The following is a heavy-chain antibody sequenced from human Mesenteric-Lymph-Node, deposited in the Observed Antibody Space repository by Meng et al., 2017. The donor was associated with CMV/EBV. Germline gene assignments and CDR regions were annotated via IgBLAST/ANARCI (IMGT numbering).Heavy chain of an antibody. V-gene: IGHV1-69*04. CDR2: IIPILGIA. Sequence: SVKVSCKASGGTFSSYTISWVRQAPGQGLEWMGRIIPILGIANYAQKFQGRVTITADKSTSTAYMELSSLRSEDTAVYYCAGDRCSSTSRYEYYFDYWGQGTLVTVSS. CDR1: GGTFSSYT. J-gene: IGHJ4*02. D-gene: IGHD2-2*01. CDR3: AGDRCSSTSRYEYYFDY.